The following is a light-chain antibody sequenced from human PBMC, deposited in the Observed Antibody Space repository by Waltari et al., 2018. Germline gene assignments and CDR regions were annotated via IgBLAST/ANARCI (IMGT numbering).Light chain of an antibody. J-gene: IGKJ3*01. CDR1: QSVGSN. Sequence: EIVLTQSPATLSVSPGDRATLSCRASQSVGSNLAWYQQKPGHAPRLLIYAASTRATGIPARFSGSGSGTEFTLTISSLQSEDFAVYHCQQYYNWPPAFTFGPGTKVDIK. CDR3: QQYYNWPPAFT. CDR2: AAS. V-gene: IGKV3-15*01.